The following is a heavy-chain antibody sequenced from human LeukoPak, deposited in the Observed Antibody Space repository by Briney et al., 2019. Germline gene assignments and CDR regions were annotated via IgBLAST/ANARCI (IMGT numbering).Heavy chain of an antibody. CDR2: ISSRGRTI. CDR3: ARDSTYYYASGSSGPHYFDS. V-gene: IGHV3-48*03. D-gene: IGHD3-10*01. CDR1: GFTSSNYE. Sequence: GGSLRLSCAASGFTSSNYEMSWVRQAPGKGLEWISYISSRGRTIYYGDSVKGRFTISRGNSKNTLYLQMNSLRVEDTAVYYCARDSTYYYASGSSGPHYFDSWGQGTLVTVSS. J-gene: IGHJ4*02.